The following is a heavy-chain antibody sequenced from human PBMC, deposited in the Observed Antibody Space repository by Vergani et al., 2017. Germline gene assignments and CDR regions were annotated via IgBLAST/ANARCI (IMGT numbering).Heavy chain of an antibody. D-gene: IGHD2-2*01. V-gene: IGHV1-69*01. CDR1: GGTFSSYA. J-gene: IGHJ3*02. Sequence: QVQLVQSGAEVKKPGSSVKVSCKASGGTFSSYAISWVRQAPGQGLEWMGGIIPIFGTANYAQKFQGRVTITADESTSTAYMELSSLRSEDTVVYYCARGDGRSTSCRSDAFDIWGQGTMVTVSS. CDR3: ARGDGRSTSCRSDAFDI. CDR2: IIPIFGTA.